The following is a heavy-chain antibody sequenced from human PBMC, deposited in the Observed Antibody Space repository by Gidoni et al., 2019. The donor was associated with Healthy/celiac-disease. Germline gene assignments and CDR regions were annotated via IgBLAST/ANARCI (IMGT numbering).Heavy chain of an antibody. CDR1: GFPFSSYS. Sequence: EVQLVESGGGLVQPGGSLRLSCAASGFPFSSYSMNWVRQAPGKGLEWVSYISSSRRTIYYADSVKGRFTISRDNAKNSLYLQMNSLRAEDTAVYYCARAGGYSYGYRYWGQGTLVTVSS. J-gene: IGHJ4*02. CDR2: ISSSRRTI. CDR3: ARAGGYSYGYRY. D-gene: IGHD5-18*01. V-gene: IGHV3-48*01.